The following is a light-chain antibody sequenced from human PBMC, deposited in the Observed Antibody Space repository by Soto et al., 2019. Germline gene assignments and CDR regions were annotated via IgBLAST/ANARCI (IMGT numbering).Light chain of an antibody. CDR1: SINIGLND. V-gene: IGLV1-47*02. CDR3: AAWDDSLSGYV. CDR2: SNN. Sequence: QSALTQPPSASGTPGQRVTISCSGSSINIGLNDVYWYRQLPGTAPKLLIHSNNQRPSGVPERFSGSKSGTSASLALSGLRSEDVADYYCAAWDDSLSGYVFGTGTKVTVL. J-gene: IGLJ1*01.